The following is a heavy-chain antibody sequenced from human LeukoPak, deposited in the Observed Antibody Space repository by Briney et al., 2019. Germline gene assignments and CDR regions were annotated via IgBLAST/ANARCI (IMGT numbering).Heavy chain of an antibody. CDR2: IYYSGTT. J-gene: IGHJ3*02. CDR1: GGSISSNNYY. CDR3: ARLTLVRGVIIMYAFDI. V-gene: IGHV4-39*01. Sequence: PSETLSLTCTVSGGSISSNNYYWAWIRQPPGKGLEWIGSIYYSGTTYYNPSLKSRVTISVDTSNNQFSLKLSSVTAADTAVYYCARLTLVRGVIIMYAFDIWGQGTMVTVSS. D-gene: IGHD3-10*01.